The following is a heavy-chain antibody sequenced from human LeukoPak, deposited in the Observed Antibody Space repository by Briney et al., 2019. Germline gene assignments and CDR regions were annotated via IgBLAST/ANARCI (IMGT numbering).Heavy chain of an antibody. CDR2: ISGSGGST. CDR3: AKGSAQQWLADAFDI. CDR1: GFTFSSYA. Sequence: GGSLRLSCAASGFTFSSYAMSWVRQAPGRGLEWVSAISGSGGSTYYADSVKGRFTISRDNSKNTLYLQMNSLRAEDTAVYYCAKGSAQQWLADAFDIWGQGTMVTVPS. D-gene: IGHD6-19*01. V-gene: IGHV3-23*01. J-gene: IGHJ3*02.